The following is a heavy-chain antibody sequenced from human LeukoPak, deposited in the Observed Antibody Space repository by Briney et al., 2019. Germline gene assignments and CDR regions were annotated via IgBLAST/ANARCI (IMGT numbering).Heavy chain of an antibody. D-gene: IGHD5-12*01. CDR1: GYTFTSYY. V-gene: IGHV1-46*01. J-gene: IGHJ6*03. CDR2: INPSGGST. CDR3: ARTERGYSGYDYYYYYYMDV. Sequence: ASVKVSCKASGYTFTSYYMHWVRQAPGQGLEWMGIINPSGGSTSYAQKFQGRVTMTRDMSTSTVYMELSSLRSEDTAVYYCARTERGYSGYDYYYYYYMDVWGKGTTVTVSS.